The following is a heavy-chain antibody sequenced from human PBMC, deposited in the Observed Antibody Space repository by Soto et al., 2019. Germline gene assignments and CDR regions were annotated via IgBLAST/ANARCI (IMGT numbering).Heavy chain of an antibody. V-gene: IGHV1-18*01. CDR2: ISADNGNT. CDR1: GYTFTSYG. J-gene: IGHJ6*02. CDR3: AREQGIAAGDGMHV. D-gene: IGHD6-13*01. Sequence: QVQLVQSGAEVKKPGASVKVSCKASGYTFTSYGISWVRQAPGQGLEWMGWISADNGNTNYAQKLQGRVTMTTDTSTRTAYMEQSSLRSDGTAVYYCAREQGIAAGDGMHVWRQGTTVTVSS.